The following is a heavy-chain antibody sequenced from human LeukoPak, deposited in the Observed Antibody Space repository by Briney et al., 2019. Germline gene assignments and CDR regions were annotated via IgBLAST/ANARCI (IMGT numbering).Heavy chain of an antibody. V-gene: IGHV1-2*02. J-gene: IGHJ4*02. CDR3: ARDLIAVAANGDY. CDR2: SDPNSGAT. CDR1: GYTFTSYY. D-gene: IGHD6-19*01. Sequence: ASVKVSCKTSGYTFTSYYIHWLRQVPGQGFEWMGWSDPNSGATKYEHFQGRVTMTTDTSISTAYMELSRLRSDDTAVYYCARDLIAVAANGDYWGQGTLVTVSS.